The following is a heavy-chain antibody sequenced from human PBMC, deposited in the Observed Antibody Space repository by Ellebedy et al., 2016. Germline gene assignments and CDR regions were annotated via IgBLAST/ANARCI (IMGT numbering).Heavy chain of an antibody. D-gene: IGHD7-27*01. J-gene: IGHJ5*02. Sequence: SETLSLTCTVSGGSISSNNYYWSWIRQPPGKGLEWIGEIDHLGNTNYNPSLKSRITISLDTSKNQFSLQMTSVTAADTALYYCARGAGLKNWGSGWFDPWGQGTLVTVSS. CDR2: IDHLGNT. CDR3: ARGAGLKNWGSGWFDP. CDR1: GGSISSNNYY. V-gene: IGHV4-39*07.